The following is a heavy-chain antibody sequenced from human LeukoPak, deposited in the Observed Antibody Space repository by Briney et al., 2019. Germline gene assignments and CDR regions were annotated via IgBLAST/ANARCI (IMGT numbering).Heavy chain of an antibody. CDR1: GFTFSSYW. V-gene: IGHV3-7*01. CDR3: ARGTGYCSSTSCYYYYYYGMDV. CDR2: IKQDGSEK. D-gene: IGHD2-2*01. J-gene: IGHJ6*02. Sequence: GGSLRLSCAASGFTFSSYWMHWVRQAPGKGLEWVANIKQDGSEKYYVDSVKGRFTISRDNAKNSLYLQMNSLRAEDTAVYYCARGTGYCSSTSCYYYYYYGMDVWGQGTTVTVSS.